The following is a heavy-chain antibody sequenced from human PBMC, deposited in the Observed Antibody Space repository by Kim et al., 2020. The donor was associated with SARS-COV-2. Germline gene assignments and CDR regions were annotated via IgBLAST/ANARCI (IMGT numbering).Heavy chain of an antibody. Sequence: GGSLILSCAASGFTFSSYEMNWVRQAPGKGLEWVSYISSSGSTIYYADSVKGRFTISRDNAKNSLYLQMNSLRAEDTAVYYCARDSQGIYILTGPNNGMDVWGQGTTVTVSS. CDR3: ARDSQGIYILTGPNNGMDV. D-gene: IGHD3-9*01. J-gene: IGHJ6*02. CDR2: ISSSGSTI. V-gene: IGHV3-48*03. CDR1: GFTFSSYE.